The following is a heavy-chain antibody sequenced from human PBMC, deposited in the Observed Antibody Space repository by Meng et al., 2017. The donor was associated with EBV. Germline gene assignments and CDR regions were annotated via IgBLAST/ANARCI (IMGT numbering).Heavy chain of an antibody. CDR3: ARGRTYYYDSSGYYYKYYFDY. Sequence: QRVQSGSEVKRPGSSVTVSCKASGGTFSSYAISWVRQAPGQGLEWMGGIIPIFGTANYAQKFQGRVTITADESTSTAYMELSSLRSEDTAVYYCARGRTYYYDSSGYYYKYYFDYWGQGTLVTVSS. CDR1: GGTFSSYA. V-gene: IGHV1-69*01. J-gene: IGHJ4*02. CDR2: IIPIFGTA. D-gene: IGHD3-22*01.